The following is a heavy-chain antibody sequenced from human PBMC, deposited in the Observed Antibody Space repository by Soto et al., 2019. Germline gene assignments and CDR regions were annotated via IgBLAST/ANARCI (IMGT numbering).Heavy chain of an antibody. Sequence: PGGSLRLSCAASGFTFSSYGMHWVRQAPGKGLEWVAVISYDGSNKYYADSVKGRFTISRDNSKNTLYLQMNSLRAEDTAVYYCAKDQSPYWSQKDYGMDVWGQGTTVTVSS. CDR2: ISYDGSNK. CDR3: AKDQSPYWSQKDYGMDV. J-gene: IGHJ6*02. D-gene: IGHD2-21*01. V-gene: IGHV3-30*18. CDR1: GFTFSSYG.